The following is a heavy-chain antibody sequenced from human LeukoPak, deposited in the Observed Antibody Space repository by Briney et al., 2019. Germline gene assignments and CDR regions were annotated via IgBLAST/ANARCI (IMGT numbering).Heavy chain of an antibody. D-gene: IGHD3-10*01. CDR3: TTITMIREHEDY. V-gene: IGHV3-15*01. CDR2: IKSKTDGGTT. CDR1: GFTFSKAW. Sequence: PGGSLRLSCAASGFTFSKAWMSWARQAPGKGLEWVGRIKSKTDGGTTDYAAPVKGRFTISRDDSRNTLSLQMNSLKTEDTAVYYCTTITMIREHEDYWGQGTLVTVSS. J-gene: IGHJ4*02.